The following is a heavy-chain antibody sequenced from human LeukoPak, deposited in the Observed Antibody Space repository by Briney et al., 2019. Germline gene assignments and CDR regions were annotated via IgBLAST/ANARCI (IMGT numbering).Heavy chain of an antibody. CDR3: AKARVGVTTFDY. Sequence: GGSLRLSCAASGFTFSDYGMSWVRQAPGKGLEWVSVISAGGGSTYYADFLKGRFTISRDNSKNTLYLQMNSLRAEDTAVYYCAKARVGVTTFDYWGQGTLVTVSS. CDR2: ISAGGGST. CDR1: GFTFSDYG. V-gene: IGHV3-23*01. D-gene: IGHD1-26*01. J-gene: IGHJ4*02.